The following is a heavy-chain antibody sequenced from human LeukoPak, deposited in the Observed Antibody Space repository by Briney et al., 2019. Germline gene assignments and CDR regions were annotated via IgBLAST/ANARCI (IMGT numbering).Heavy chain of an antibody. CDR1: GDSVSSNSAA. Sequence: SQTLSPTCAISGDSVSSNSAAWNWIRQSPWRGLEWLGSTYYRCKWYNDYAVSVKRRITINADTSKNQFSLQLNSVAPEDTAVYYCARGINSEDFWSGALETPQGYWGQGTLVTVSS. V-gene: IGHV6-1*01. D-gene: IGHD3-3*01. CDR3: ARGINSEDFWSGALETPQGY. CDR2: TYYRCKWYN. J-gene: IGHJ4*02.